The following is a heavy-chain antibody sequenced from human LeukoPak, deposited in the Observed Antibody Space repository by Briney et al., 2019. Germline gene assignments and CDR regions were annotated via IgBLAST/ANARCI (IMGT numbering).Heavy chain of an antibody. CDR2: IYYSGST. D-gene: IGHD3-3*01. V-gene: IGHV4-39*02. J-gene: IGHJ3*02. CDR1: GGSISSSSYY. Sequence: PSETLSLTCTVSGGSISSSSYYWGWIRQPPGKGLEWIGSIYYSGSTYYNPSLKSRVTISVDTSKNQFSLKLSSVTAADTAVYYCAREAGTRDLTIFGVVPDAFDIWGQGTMVTVSS. CDR3: AREAGTRDLTIFGVVPDAFDI.